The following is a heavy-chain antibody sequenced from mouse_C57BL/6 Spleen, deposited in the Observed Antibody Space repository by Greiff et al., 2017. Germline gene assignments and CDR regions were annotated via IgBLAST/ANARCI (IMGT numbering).Heavy chain of an antibody. CDR1: GYTFTDYE. CDR2: IDPETGGT. Sequence: VQLQQSGAELVRPGASVTLSCKASGYTFTDYEMHWVKQTPVHGLEWIGAIDPETGGTAYNQKFKGKAILTADKSSSTAYMELRSLTSEDSAVYYCTRTEGLLLLGFDVWGTGTTVTVSS. J-gene: IGHJ1*03. V-gene: IGHV1-15*01. CDR3: TRTEGLLLLGFDV. D-gene: IGHD2-3*01.